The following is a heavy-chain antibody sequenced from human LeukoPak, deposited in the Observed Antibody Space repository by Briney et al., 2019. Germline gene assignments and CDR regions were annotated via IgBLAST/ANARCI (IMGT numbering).Heavy chain of an antibody. CDR2: IYPGDSDT. V-gene: IGHV5-51*01. CDR1: GYSFTSYW. CDR3: ARPRIAAAGRGGFDP. J-gene: IGHJ5*02. D-gene: IGHD6-13*01. Sequence: GESLQISCKGSGYSFTSYWIGWVRQMPGKGLEWMGIIYPGDSDTRYSPSFQGQVTISADKSISTAYLQWSSLKASDTAMYYCARPRIAAAGRGGFDPWGQGTLVTVSS.